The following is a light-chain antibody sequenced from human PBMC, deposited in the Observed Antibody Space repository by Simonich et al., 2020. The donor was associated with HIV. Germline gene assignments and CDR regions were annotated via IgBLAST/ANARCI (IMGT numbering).Light chain of an antibody. CDR3: SSYTSSSTWV. CDR1: SSDVGAYNY. J-gene: IGLJ3*02. Sequence: QSALTQPDSVSGSPGQSITISCPGTSSDVGAYNYVSWYQQHPGKAPKLMIYDVTKRPSGVSNRFSGSKSGNTASLTISGLQADDEADYYCSSYTSSSTWVFGGGTKLTVL. CDR2: DVT. V-gene: IGLV2-14*01.